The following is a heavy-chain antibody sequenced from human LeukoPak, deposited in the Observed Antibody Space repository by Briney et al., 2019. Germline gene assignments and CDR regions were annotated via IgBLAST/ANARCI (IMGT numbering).Heavy chain of an antibody. CDR1: GGSIRSSYYY. J-gene: IGHJ5*02. D-gene: IGHD6-6*01. CDR2: IYDSGST. V-gene: IGHV4-39*01. Sequence: SETLSLTCTVSGGSIRSSYYYWGWIRQPPGKGLEWIGSIYDSGSTYYNPSLKSRVTISVDTSKNQFSLKLNSVTAADTAVYYCARHSGGSSSSPNWFDPWGQGTLVTVSS. CDR3: ARHSGGSSSSPNWFDP.